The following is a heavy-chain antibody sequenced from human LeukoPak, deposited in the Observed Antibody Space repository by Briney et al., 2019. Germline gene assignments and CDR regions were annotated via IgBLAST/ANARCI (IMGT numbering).Heavy chain of an antibody. CDR1: GFTFSSYA. Sequence: QTGGSLRLSCAASGFTFSSYAMHWVRQAPGKGLEWVAVISYDGSNKYYADSVKGRFTISRDNSKNTLYLQMNSLRAEDTTVYYCASPSGSGYYSSRWFDPWGQGTLVTVSS. J-gene: IGHJ5*02. D-gene: IGHD3-3*01. CDR3: ASPSGSGYYSSRWFDP. CDR2: ISYDGSNK. V-gene: IGHV3-30-3*01.